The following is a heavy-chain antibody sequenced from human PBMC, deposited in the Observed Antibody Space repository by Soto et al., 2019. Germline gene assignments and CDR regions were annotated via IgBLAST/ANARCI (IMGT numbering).Heavy chain of an antibody. CDR1: GYTFTSYG. Sequence: QVQLVQSGAEVKKPGASVKVSCKASGYTFTSYGISWVRQAPGQGLEWMGWINPYNGNTNYAQKPQGRVTMTTDPSTNTAYMELRSLRSADTAVYYCARDWFGIDYWGQGTLVTVSS. D-gene: IGHD3-16*01. CDR3: ARDWFGIDY. CDR2: INPYNGNT. V-gene: IGHV1-18*01. J-gene: IGHJ4*02.